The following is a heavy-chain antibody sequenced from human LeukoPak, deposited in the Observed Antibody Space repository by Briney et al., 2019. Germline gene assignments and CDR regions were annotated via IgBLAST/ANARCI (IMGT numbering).Heavy chain of an antibody. J-gene: IGHJ5*02. D-gene: IGHD1-26*01. Sequence: PSETLSLTCAVYGESFSGYYWSWIRQPPGKGLEWIGEINHSGSTNYNPSLKSRVTISVDTSKNYFSLKLSSVTAADTAVYYCAREYPKGGSYRFDPWGQGTLVTASS. CDR2: INHSGST. CDR1: GESFSGYY. V-gene: IGHV4-34*01. CDR3: AREYPKGGSYRFDP.